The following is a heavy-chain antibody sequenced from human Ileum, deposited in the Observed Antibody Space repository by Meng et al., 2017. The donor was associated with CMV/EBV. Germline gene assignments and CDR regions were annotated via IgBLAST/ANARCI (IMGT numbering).Heavy chain of an antibody. D-gene: IGHD6-19*01. J-gene: IGHJ6*02. CDR1: GFTFRSYS. CDR3: ARGGSSGWYVADYYGMDV. Sequence: GESLKISCAASGFTFRSYSMNWVRQAPGKGLGWVSSISSSSSYIYYANSVKGRFTISRDNEKNSLYLQKNSLSAEATAVYYCARGGSSGWYVADYYGMDVWGQGTTVTVSS. V-gene: IGHV3-21*01. CDR2: ISSSSSYI.